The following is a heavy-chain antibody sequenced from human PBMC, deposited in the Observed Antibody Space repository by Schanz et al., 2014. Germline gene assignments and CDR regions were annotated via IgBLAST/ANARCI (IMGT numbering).Heavy chain of an antibody. J-gene: IGHJ4*02. CDR3: ARKVVATIGGYYDN. CDR2: MNESHSTI. CDR1: GFTFTNYA. D-gene: IGHD5-12*01. V-gene: IGHV3-23*01. Sequence: DVQLLESGGGLVQPGGSLRLSCAASGFTFTNYAMSRVRQARGKGLEWVSAMNESHSTIYYADSVRGRFTISRDNAENTLFLQMNSLRAEDTAVYYCARKVVATIGGYYDNWGQGTLVIVSS.